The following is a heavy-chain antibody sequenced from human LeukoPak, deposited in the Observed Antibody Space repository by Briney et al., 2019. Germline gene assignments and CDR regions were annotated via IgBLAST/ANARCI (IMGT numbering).Heavy chain of an antibody. D-gene: IGHD4-23*01. CDR3: ARYSSEIYYGGNSLYAFDI. J-gene: IGHJ3*02. CDR2: IKYDGSEK. V-gene: IGHV3-7*01. Sequence: GESLRLSCAASGFTFSHYWMSWVRQAPGKGLEWVANIKYDGSEKYYVDSVKGRFTISRDNAKTSLYLQMNSLRVEDTAVYYCARYSSEIYYGGNSLYAFDIWGQGTMVTVSS. CDR1: GFTFSHYW.